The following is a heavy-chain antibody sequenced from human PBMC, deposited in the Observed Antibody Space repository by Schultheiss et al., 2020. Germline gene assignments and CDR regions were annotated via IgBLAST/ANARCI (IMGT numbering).Heavy chain of an antibody. J-gene: IGHJ4*02. CDR1: GFTFDDYA. CDR3: AREALGTTIDH. Sequence: GGSLRLSCAASGFTFDDYAMHWVRQAPGKGLEWVSGISWNSGSIGYADSVKGRFTISRDNSRNSLSLQMDYLRPDDTAVYYCAREALGTTIDHWGQGTLVTVSS. V-gene: IGHV3-9*01. D-gene: IGHD1-1*01. CDR2: ISWNSGSI.